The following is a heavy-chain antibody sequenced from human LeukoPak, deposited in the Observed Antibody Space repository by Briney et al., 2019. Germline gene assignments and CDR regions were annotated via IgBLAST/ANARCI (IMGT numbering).Heavy chain of an antibody. V-gene: IGHV1-2*02. CDR1: GYTFTGYY. D-gene: IGHD3-22*01. J-gene: IGHJ4*02. CDR2: INPNSGGT. Sequence: GSVKVSCKASGYTFTGYYMHCVRQAPGQGLEWMGWINPNSGGTNYAQKFQGRVTMTRDTSISTAYMELSRLRSDDTAVYYCARDGGYYDSSGFVDYWGQGTLVTVSS. CDR3: ARDGGYYDSSGFVDY.